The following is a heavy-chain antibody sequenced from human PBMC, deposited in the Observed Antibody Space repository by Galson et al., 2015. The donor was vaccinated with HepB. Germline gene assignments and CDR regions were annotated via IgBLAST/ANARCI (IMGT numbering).Heavy chain of an antibody. J-gene: IGHJ6*02. V-gene: IGHV4-34*01. CDR1: GGSFSGYY. D-gene: IGHD2-2*01. CDR2: INHSGST. CDR3: ARSRRRQYQLLHNYYYGMDV. Sequence: SETLSLTCAVYGGSFSGYYWSWIRQPPGKGLEWIGEINHSGSTNYNPSLKSRVTISVDTSKNQFSLKLSSVTAADTAVYYCARSRRRQYQLLHNYYYGMDVWGQGTTVTVSS.